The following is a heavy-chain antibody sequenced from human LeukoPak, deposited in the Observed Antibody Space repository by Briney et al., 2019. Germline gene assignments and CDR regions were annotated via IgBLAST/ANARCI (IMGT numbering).Heavy chain of an antibody. CDR3: ASPSDYFDY. Sequence: GGSLRLSCAASGFTFSSYEMNWVRQAPGKGLEWVSYISSSGSTIYYADSVKGRFTISRDNAKNSLYLQMNSLRAEDTAVYYCASPSDYFDYRGQGTLVTVSS. CDR1: GFTFSSYE. J-gene: IGHJ4*02. V-gene: IGHV3-48*03. CDR2: ISSSGSTI.